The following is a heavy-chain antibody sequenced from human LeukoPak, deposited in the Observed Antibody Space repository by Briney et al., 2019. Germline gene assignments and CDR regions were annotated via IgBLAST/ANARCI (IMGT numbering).Heavy chain of an antibody. CDR2: IGTAGDT. J-gene: IGHJ4*02. CDR1: GFTFSSYD. CDR3: AKTTYNSGWGVDY. D-gene: IGHD6-19*01. V-gene: IGHV3-13*01. Sequence: PGGSLRLSCAASGFTFSSYDMHWVRQATGKGLEWVSAIGTAGDTYYPGSVKGRFAISRENAKNSLYLQMNSLRAEDTAVYYCAKTTYNSGWGVDYWGQGTLVTVSS.